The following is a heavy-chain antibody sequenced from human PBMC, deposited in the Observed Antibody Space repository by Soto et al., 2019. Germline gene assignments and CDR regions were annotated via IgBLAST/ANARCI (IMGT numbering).Heavy chain of an antibody. CDR3: ARDRLPHRYSSSSGLGY. CDR2: INAGNGNT. J-gene: IGHJ4*02. CDR1: GYTFTSYA. Sequence: QVQLVQSGAEVKKPGASVKVSCKASGYTFTSYAMHWVRQAPGQRLEWMGWINAGNGNTKYSQKFKGRVTITRDTSASTAYMELSSLRSEDTAVYYCARDRLPHRYSSSSGLGYWGQGTLVTVSS. D-gene: IGHD6-6*01. V-gene: IGHV1-3*01.